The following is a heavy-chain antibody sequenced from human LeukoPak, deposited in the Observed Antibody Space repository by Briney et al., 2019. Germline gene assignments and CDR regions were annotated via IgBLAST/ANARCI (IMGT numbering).Heavy chain of an antibody. V-gene: IGHV3-11*01. CDR3: ARDHGTVVIPGFDY. Sequence: PGGSLRLSCAASGFTLSDYYMSWIRQAPGKGLEWVSYISSSGRTIHYAASVKGRFTISRDNAKNSLYLQMNTLRAEDTAVYCARDHGTVVIPGFDYWGQGTLVTVSS. CDR2: ISSSGRTI. D-gene: IGHD4-23*01. J-gene: IGHJ4*02. CDR1: GFTLSDYY.